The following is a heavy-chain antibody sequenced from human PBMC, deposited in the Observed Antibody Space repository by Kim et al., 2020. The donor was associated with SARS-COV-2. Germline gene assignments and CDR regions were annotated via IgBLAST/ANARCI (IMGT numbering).Heavy chain of an antibody. J-gene: IGHJ6*02. D-gene: IGHD2-21*02. CDR2: TRNKANSYTT. CDR3: ARDRQGGNSRRAYYYYYGMDV. CDR1: GFTFSDHY. V-gene: IGHV3-72*01. Sequence: GGSLRLSCAASGFTFSDHYMDWVRQAPGKGLEWVGRTRNKANSYTTEYAASVKGRFTISRDDSKNSLYLQMNSLKTEDTAVYYCARDRQGGNSRRAYYYYYGMDVWGQGTTVTVSS.